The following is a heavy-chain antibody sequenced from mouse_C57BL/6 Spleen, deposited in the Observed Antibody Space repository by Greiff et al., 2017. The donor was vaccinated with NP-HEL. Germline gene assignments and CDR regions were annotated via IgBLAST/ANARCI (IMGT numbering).Heavy chain of an antibody. V-gene: IGHV5-6*01. CDR1: GFTFSSYG. CDR3: ARFYDNYAMDY. CDR2: ISSGGSYT. D-gene: IGHD2-12*01. J-gene: IGHJ4*01. Sequence: LVESGGDLVKPGGSLKLSCAASGFTFSSYGMSWVRQTPDKRLEWVATISSGGSYTYYPDSVKGRFTISRDNAKNTLYLQMSSLKSEDTAMYYCARFYDNYAMDYWGQGTSVTVSS.